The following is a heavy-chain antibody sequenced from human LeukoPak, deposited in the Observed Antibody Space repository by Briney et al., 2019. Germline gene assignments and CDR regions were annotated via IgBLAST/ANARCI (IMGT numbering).Heavy chain of an antibody. CDR1: GYSFTSYW. V-gene: IGHV5-51*01. D-gene: IGHD2-21*02. CDR3: ARIVVVTAPPATPSWFDP. Sequence: GESLKISCKGSGYSFTSYWIGWVRQMPGKGLEWMGIIYPGDSDTRYSPSFQGQVTISADKSISTAYLQWSSLKASDTAMYYCARIVVVTAPPATPSWFDPWGQGTLVTVSS. J-gene: IGHJ5*02. CDR2: IYPGDSDT.